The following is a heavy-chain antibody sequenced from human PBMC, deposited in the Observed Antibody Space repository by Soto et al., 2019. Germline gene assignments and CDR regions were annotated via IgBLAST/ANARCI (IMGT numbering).Heavy chain of an antibody. CDR3: ARLRGDYDFDY. Sequence: ASVKVSCKASGGTFSSYTIIWVRQAPGQGLEWMGRIIPILGIANYAQKFQGRVTITADKSTSTAYMELSSLRSEDTAVYYCARLRGDYDFDYWGQGTLVTVYS. CDR2: IIPILGIA. CDR1: GGTFSSYT. J-gene: IGHJ4*02. V-gene: IGHV1-69*02. D-gene: IGHD2-21*02.